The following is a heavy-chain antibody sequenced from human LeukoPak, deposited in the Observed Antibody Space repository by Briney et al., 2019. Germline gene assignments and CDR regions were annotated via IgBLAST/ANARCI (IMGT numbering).Heavy chain of an antibody. V-gene: IGHV3-30-3*01. J-gene: IGHJ4*02. D-gene: IGHD6-19*01. Sequence: GGSLRPSCAASGFTFSSYAMHWVRQAPGKGLEWVAVISYDGSNKYYADSVKGRFTISRDNSKNTLYLQMNSLRAEDTAVYYCAREYSSGWYWGIDYWGQGTLVTVSS. CDR1: GFTFSSYA. CDR2: ISYDGSNK. CDR3: AREYSSGWYWGIDY.